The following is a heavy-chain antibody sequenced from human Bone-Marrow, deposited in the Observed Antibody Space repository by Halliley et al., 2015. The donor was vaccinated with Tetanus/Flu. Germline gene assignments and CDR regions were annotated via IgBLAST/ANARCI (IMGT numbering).Heavy chain of an antibody. D-gene: IGHD4-17*01. V-gene: IGHV4-4*02. CDR1: GASISSSNW. J-gene: IGHJ1*01. CDR2: IYHTGRT. CDR3: ARVDDYEALAYFQH. Sequence: TLSLTCAISGASISSSNWWSWVRQTPGKGLEWIGEIYHTGRTNYNPSLKSRVTMSVDKSKNQFSLNLKSVTAADSAMYYCARVDDYEALAYFQHWGQGTLITVSS.